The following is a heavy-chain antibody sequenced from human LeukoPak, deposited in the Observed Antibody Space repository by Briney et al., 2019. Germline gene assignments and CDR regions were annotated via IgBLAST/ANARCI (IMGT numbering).Heavy chain of an antibody. D-gene: IGHD3-22*01. CDR2: ISSSRDSI. Sequence: GGSLRLSCAASGFTFRSYGMNWVRQAPGKGLEWLSYISSSRDSIYYADSVKGRFTISRDNAKNPLSLQMNSLRDEDTAVYYCARDPWYDVSGFSGDYWGQGTLVTVSS. CDR3: ARDPWYDVSGFSGDY. V-gene: IGHV3-48*02. CDR1: GFTFRSYG. J-gene: IGHJ4*02.